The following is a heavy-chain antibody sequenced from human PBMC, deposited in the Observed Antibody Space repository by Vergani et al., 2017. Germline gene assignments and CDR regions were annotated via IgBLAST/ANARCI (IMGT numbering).Heavy chain of an antibody. V-gene: IGHV3-48*01. CDR2: ISSSSSTI. D-gene: IGHD6-19*01. J-gene: IGHJ2*01. Sequence: EVQLVESGGGLVQPGGSLRLSCAASGFTFSSYSMNWVRQAPGKGLEWVSYISSSSSTIYYADSVKGRFTISRDNAKNSLYLQMNSLRAEDTAVYYCARDPNSGWYKGWYFDLWGRGTLVTVSS. CDR3: ARDPNSGWYKGWYFDL. CDR1: GFTFSSYS.